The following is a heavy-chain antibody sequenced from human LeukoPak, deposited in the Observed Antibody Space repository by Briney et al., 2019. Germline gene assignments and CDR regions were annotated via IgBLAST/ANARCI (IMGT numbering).Heavy chain of an antibody. CDR2: ISYGGSDI. D-gene: IGHD2-2*01. J-gene: IGHJ4*02. CDR3: ARSQCSSANCYHGGNDN. Sequence: GGSLRLSCAASGFTFSRYALHWVRQAPGKGLEWVAVISYGGSDIYYADSVKGRFTISRDNTKNTLYLQLNSLRPEDTAVYYCARSQCSSANCYHGGNDNWGQGNLVTVSS. CDR1: GFTFSRYA. V-gene: IGHV3-30*04.